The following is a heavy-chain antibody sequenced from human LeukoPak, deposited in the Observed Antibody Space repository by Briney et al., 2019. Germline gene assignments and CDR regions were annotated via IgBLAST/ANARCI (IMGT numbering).Heavy chain of an antibody. CDR3: ASVVATGGLADY. J-gene: IGHJ4*02. Sequence: SETLSLTCAVYGGSFSGYYWSWIRQPPGKGLEWIGEINHSGSTNYNPSLKSRVTISVDTSNNHFSLKLSSVTAADTAVYYCASVVATGGLADYWGQGTLVTVSS. V-gene: IGHV4-34*01. CDR2: INHSGST. CDR1: GGSFSGYY. D-gene: IGHD5-12*01.